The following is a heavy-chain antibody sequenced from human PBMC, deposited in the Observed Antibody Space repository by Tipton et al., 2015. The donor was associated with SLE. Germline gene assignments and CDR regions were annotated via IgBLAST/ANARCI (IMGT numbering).Heavy chain of an antibody. CDR1: GYTLTNYG. D-gene: IGHD2-21*01. CDR3: ARDLNIVVPTAFDI. CDR2: ISAYNGNT. Sequence: QSGAEVKKPGASVKVSCKASGYTLTNYGINWVRQAPGQGPEWMGWISAYNGNTNYAQKLQGRVTMTTDTSTSTAYMELRSLRSDDTAVYYCARDLNIVVPTAFDIWGQGTMVTVSS. J-gene: IGHJ3*02. V-gene: IGHV1-18*01.